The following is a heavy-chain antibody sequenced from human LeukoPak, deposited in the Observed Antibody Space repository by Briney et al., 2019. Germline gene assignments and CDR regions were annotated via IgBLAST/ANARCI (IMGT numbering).Heavy chain of an antibody. CDR2: MNPNSGNT. J-gene: IGHJ5*02. D-gene: IGHD6-13*01. V-gene: IGHV1-8*01. CDR3: ARGMYSSSGYNWFDP. Sequence: ASVKISCTASGYTFTSYDINWVRQATGQGLEWMGWMNPNSGNTGYAQKFQGRVTMTRNTSISTAYMELSSLRSEDTAVYYCARGMYSSSGYNWFDPWGQGTLVTVSS. CDR1: GYTFTSYD.